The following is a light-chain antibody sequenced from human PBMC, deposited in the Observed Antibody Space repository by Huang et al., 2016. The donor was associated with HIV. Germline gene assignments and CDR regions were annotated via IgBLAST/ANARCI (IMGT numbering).Light chain of an antibody. CDR3: HQFGTSPFT. V-gene: IGKV3-20*01. CDR1: QSVDGDS. Sequence: ELVLTQSPGTLSLSPGERASLSCRASQSVDGDSLAWYQPKPGQAPRLLMSSASSRATGTPDRFTGSGYGTAFTLTITTLEPEDFAVYYCHQFGTSPFTFGGGTRVDMK. J-gene: IGKJ4*01. CDR2: SAS.